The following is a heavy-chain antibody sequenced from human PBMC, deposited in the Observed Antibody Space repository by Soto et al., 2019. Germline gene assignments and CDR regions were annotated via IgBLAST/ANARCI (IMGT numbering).Heavy chain of an antibody. CDR3: ARVALQTRYYYYYMDV. CDR1: GYTFTSYA. J-gene: IGHJ6*03. Sequence: ASVKVSCKASGYTFTSYAMHWVRQAPGQRLEWMGWINAGNDNTKYSQKFQGRVTITRDTSASTAYMELSSLRSEDTAVYYCARVALQTRYYYYYMDVWGKGTTVTVSS. V-gene: IGHV1-3*01. CDR2: INAGNDNT.